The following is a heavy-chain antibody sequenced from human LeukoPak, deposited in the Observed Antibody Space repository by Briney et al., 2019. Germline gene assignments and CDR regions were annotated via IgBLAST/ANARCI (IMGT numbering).Heavy chain of an antibody. CDR1: GGSISTNNW. CDR2: IHHSGST. V-gene: IGHV4-4*02. D-gene: IGHD1-26*01. Sequence: SETLSLTCAVSGGSISTNNWWTWVRQPPGKGLEWIGEIHHSGSTDYNPSLKSRVTISPDKSKNQFSLVLTSVTAADTAVYFCARAPLSGTYYTDAFDIWGQGTMVTVSS. J-gene: IGHJ3*02. CDR3: ARAPLSGTYYTDAFDI.